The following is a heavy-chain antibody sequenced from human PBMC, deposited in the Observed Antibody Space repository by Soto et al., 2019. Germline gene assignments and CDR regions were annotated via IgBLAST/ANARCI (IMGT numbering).Heavy chain of an antibody. D-gene: IGHD2-15*01. CDR3: AKNQPLRPTTHYFMDV. V-gene: IGHV3-30*18. CDR1: GFIFSSYA. Sequence: GGSLRLSCAASGFIFSSYAMHWVRQAPGKGLEWVAIISYDGTIKYYADSLKGRFTISRDNSKNTLDLQVDSLRVEDTAVYYCAKNQPLRPTTHYFMDVRGKGTTVTVSS. CDR2: ISYDGTIK. J-gene: IGHJ6*03.